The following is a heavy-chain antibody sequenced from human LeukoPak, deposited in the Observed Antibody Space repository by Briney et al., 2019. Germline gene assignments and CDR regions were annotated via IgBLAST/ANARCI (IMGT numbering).Heavy chain of an antibody. CDR2: ITKSGDST. Sequence: GGSLRLSCAASGFTFSAFGMNWVRQAPGKGLEWVSTITKSGDSTYYVDSVKGRFTISRDNSKNTLYLQMNSLRAEDTAVYYCASETEVGCYWGQGTLVTVSS. CDR3: ASETEVGCY. CDR1: GFTFSAFG. J-gene: IGHJ4*02. V-gene: IGHV3-23*01.